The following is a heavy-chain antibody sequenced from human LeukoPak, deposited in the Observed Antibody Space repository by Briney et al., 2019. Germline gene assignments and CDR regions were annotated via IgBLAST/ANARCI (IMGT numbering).Heavy chain of an antibody. J-gene: IGHJ4*02. Sequence: PSETLSLTCIVSGDSIRSSGYYWGRIRQPPGKGLEWIGSMFYGETTSYSPSLQGRVTISLDTSKNQFSLRLNPVTAADTAVYYCARLERSRMDGAQYWGQGTLVTVSS. D-gene: IGHD4/OR15-4a*01. CDR1: GDSIRSSGYY. V-gene: IGHV4-39*01. CDR2: MFYGETT. CDR3: ARLERSRMDGAQY.